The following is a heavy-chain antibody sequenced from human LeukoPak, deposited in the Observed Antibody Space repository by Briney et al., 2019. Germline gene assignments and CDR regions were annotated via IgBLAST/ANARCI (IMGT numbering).Heavy chain of an antibody. D-gene: IGHD5-12*01. J-gene: IGHJ4*02. CDR3: AKDRLNGGYVGYFDY. CDR1: GFTFSSYA. CDR2: ISGSGGST. V-gene: IGHV3-23*01. Sequence: PGGSLRLSCAASGFTFSSYAMSWVRQAPGKGLEWVSSISGSGGSTYYADSAKGRFTISRDNSKNTMYLQMNSLRAEDTAVYYCAKDRLNGGYVGYFDYWGQGTLVTVSS.